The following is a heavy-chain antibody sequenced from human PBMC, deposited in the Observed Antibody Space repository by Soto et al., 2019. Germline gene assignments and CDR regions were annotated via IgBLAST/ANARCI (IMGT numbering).Heavy chain of an antibody. V-gene: IGHV4-4*02. Sequence: PSETLSLTCAVSSGSISSNWWSWVRQPPGKGLEWIGEIYHSGSTNYNPSLNSRVTISVDKSKNHFSLDLSSVTAADTAVYYCSSQTYSYAWHHWGQGTQVTVSS. CDR3: SSQTYSYAWHH. D-gene: IGHD5-18*01. J-gene: IGHJ5*02. CDR1: SGSISSNW. CDR2: IYHSGST.